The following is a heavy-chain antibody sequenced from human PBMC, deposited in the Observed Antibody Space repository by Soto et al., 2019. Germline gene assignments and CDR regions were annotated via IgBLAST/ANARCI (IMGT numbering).Heavy chain of an antibody. CDR1: GASVSGYY. CDR3: VRGREIFGAVTPFEY. CDR2: INHTGST. V-gene: IGHV4-34*01. Sequence: SEALVLTCCLYGASVSGYYWTLVWHSPGKGLEWIGEINHTGSTKYNPSLKSRVTISLDTSKSQFSLSLRSVTAADTAVYYCVRGREIFGAVTPFEYWGQGTQVTVSS. J-gene: IGHJ4*02. D-gene: IGHD3-3*01.